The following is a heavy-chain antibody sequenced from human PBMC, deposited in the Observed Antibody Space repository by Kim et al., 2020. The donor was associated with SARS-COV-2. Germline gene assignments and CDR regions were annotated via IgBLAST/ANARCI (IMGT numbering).Heavy chain of an antibody. CDR3: ARNTAMGSGGYYYYYGMDV. V-gene: IGHV3-66*01. J-gene: IGHJ6*02. Sequence: GIFTISSDNSKNTLYLQMNSLRAEDTAVYYCARNTAMGSGGYYYYYGMDVWGQGTTVTVSS. D-gene: IGHD5-18*01.